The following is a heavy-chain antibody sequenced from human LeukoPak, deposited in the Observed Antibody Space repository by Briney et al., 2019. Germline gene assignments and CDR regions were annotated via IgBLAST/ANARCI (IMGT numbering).Heavy chain of an antibody. CDR3: ARALDSLGGLSLPDY. CDR1: GYSFTNYA. CDR2: IHPSTGNP. V-gene: IGHV7-4-1*02. D-gene: IGHD3-16*02. Sequence: ASVKVSCKASGYSFTNYAMNWVRQAPGQGLEFMGWIHPSTGNPAYAQGFSGRFVFSLDASVTTTYLQISDLKAEDTAVYFCARALDSLGGLSLPDYWGQGTLVTVSS. J-gene: IGHJ4*02.